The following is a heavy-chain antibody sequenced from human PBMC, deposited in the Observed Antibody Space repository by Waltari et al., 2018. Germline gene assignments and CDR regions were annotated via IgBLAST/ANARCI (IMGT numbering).Heavy chain of an antibody. CDR2: INPNSGGT. J-gene: IGHJ3*02. D-gene: IGHD2-15*01. CDR1: GYTFTGYY. Sequence: QVQLVQSGAEVTKPGASVTVSCTASGYTFTGYYMPWVRAAPGQGLEWWGRINPNSGGTNYAQKFQGRVTMTRDTSISTAYMELSRLRSDDTAVYYCAKARGGGKGGDAFDIWGQGTMVTVSS. V-gene: IGHV1-2*06. CDR3: AKARGGGKGGDAFDI.